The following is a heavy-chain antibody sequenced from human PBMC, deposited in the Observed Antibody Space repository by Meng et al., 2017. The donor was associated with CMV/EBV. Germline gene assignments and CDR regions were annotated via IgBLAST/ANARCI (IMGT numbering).Heavy chain of an antibody. D-gene: IGHD3-9*01. CDR1: GYTFTSYD. Sequence: ASVKVSCKASGYTFTSYDINWVRQATGQGLEWMGWMNPNSGNTGYAQKFQGRVTMTRNTSISTAYMELSSLKSEDTAVYYCARDIRYPGTDDAFDIWGQGTMVTVSS. CDR3: ARDIRYPGTDDAFDI. CDR2: MNPNSGNT. J-gene: IGHJ3*02. V-gene: IGHV1-8*01.